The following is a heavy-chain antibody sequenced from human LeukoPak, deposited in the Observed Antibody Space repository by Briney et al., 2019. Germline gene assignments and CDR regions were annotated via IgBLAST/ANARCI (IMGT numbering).Heavy chain of an antibody. V-gene: IGHV3-30-3*01. CDR3: ARAYGSRWGSYYYGMDV. CDR1: GFTFNSYA. J-gene: IGHJ6*02. D-gene: IGHD2-21*01. CDR2: ISYDGSIS. Sequence: GGSLRLSCAASGFTFNSYAVHWVRQAPGKGLEWVAVISYDGSISFYAASVKGRFTISRDNSKNTLYLQMNSLRAEDTAVYYCARAYGSRWGSYYYGMDVWGQGTTVAVSS.